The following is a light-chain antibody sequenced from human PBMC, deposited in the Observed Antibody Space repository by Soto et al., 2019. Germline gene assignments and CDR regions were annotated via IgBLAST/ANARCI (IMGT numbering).Light chain of an antibody. V-gene: IGKV1-5*03. CDR1: PSISNW. CDR2: KAS. Sequence: DIQMTQSPSTLSTSVGDRVTITCRASPSISNWLAWYQQKPGKAPNLLIYKASTLESGVPSRFSGSGSGTEFTLTISSLQPDDFATYYCQQYKSYSSSFGKGTKLEIK. J-gene: IGKJ2*03. CDR3: QQYKSYSSS.